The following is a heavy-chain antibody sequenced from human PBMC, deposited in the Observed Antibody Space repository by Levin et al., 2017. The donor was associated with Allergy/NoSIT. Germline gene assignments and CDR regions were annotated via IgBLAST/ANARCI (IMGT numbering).Heavy chain of an antibody. Sequence: GGSLRLSCVASGFTFSSYWMSWVRQAPAKGLEWVANIKHDGSEKYYVDSVEGRFTISRDTAKNSVYLQMNSLRVEDTAVYYCARNWRSAFDIWGQGTMVTVSS. D-gene: IGHD2-8*02. CDR3: ARNWRSAFDI. CDR2: IKHDGSEK. CDR1: GFTFSSYW. J-gene: IGHJ3*02. V-gene: IGHV3-7*04.